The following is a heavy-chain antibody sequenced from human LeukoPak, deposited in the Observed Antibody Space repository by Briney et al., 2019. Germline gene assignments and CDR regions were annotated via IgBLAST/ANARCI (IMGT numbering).Heavy chain of an antibody. CDR3: AREGLGGLYFDY. D-gene: IGHD3-16*01. J-gene: IGHJ4*02. CDR2: IYTSGTT. V-gene: IGHV4-4*07. CDR1: GGSISSYY. Sequence: SSETLSLTCTVSGGSISSYYWSWIRQPAGKGLEWIGRIYTSGTTNYNPSLKSRVTMSVDMFKKQFSLKLSSVTAADTAVYYCAREGLGGLYFDYWGQGTLVTVSS.